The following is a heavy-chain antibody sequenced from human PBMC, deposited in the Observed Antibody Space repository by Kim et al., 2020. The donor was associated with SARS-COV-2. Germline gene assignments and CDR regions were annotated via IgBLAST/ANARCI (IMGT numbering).Heavy chain of an antibody. CDR1: GFTFSSYG. D-gene: IGHD3-10*01. CDR3: AKDHYGSGSYYYYYYGMDV. CDR2: ISYDGSNK. J-gene: IGHJ6*02. Sequence: GGSLRLSCAASGFTFSSYGMHWVRQAPGKGLEWVAVISYDGSNKYYADSVKGRFTISRDNSKNTLYLQMNSLRAEDTAVYYCAKDHYGSGSYYYYYYGMDVWGQGTTVTVSS. V-gene: IGHV3-30*18.